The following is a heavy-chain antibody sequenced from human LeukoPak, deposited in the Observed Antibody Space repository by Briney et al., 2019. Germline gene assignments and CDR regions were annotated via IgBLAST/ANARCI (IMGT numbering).Heavy chain of an antibody. CDR2: TYYRSRWYN. CDR1: GDSVSSNSAA. J-gene: IGHJ5*02. V-gene: IGHV6-1*01. Sequence: SQTLSLICALSGDSVSSNSAAWNWIRQSPSRGLEWLGRTYYRSRWYNDYALSVKSRITINADTSKNQFSLQLISVTPEDTAVYYCVRDGRAASANWFDPWGQGTLVTVSS. CDR3: VRDGRAASANWFDP.